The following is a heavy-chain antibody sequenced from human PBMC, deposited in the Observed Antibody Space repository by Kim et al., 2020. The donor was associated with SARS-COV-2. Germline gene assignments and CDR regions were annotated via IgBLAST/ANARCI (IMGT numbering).Heavy chain of an antibody. CDR3: ARAELPGLVFDP. CDR2: IIPIFGTA. D-gene: IGHD6-19*01. CDR1: GGTFSSYA. Sequence: SVKVSCKASGGTFSSYAISWVRQAPGQGLEWMGGIIPIFGTANYAQKFQGRVTITADESTSTAYMELSSLRSEDTAVYYCARAELPGLVFDPWGQGTLVTVSS. J-gene: IGHJ5*02. V-gene: IGHV1-69*13.